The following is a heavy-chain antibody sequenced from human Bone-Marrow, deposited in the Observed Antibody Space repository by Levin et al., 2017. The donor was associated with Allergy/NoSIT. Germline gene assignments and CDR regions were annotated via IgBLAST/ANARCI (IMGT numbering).Heavy chain of an antibody. Sequence: ASVKVSCKSSGYRFTDFYVHWLRQAPGLGLEWMGLINPDSGGIKYAQKFQGRVTMTRDTSIRTAYMELTRLRSDDTAVYYCARSLVGTTFDFWGPGTLVTVSS. CDR2: INPDSGGI. CDR3: ARSLVGTTFDF. J-gene: IGHJ4*01. V-gene: IGHV1-2*02. D-gene: IGHD1-26*01. CDR1: GYRFTDFY.